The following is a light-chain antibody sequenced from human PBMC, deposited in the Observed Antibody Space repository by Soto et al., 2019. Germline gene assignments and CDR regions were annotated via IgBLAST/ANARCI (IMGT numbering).Light chain of an antibody. J-gene: IGKJ1*01. CDR1: QSISRW. CDR2: DAS. Sequence: DIQMTQSPSTLSASVGDRVTITCRASQSISRWLGWYQQKPGKAPNLLIYDASTLESGVPSRFSGSGSGTEFTLTISSLQADDFATYYCQQYNTYSSWTFGQGTRGEI. V-gene: IGKV1-5*01. CDR3: QQYNTYSSWT.